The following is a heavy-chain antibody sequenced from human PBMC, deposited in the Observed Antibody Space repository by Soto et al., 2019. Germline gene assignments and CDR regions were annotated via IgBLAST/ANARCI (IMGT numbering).Heavy chain of an antibody. J-gene: IGHJ6*02. V-gene: IGHV4-30-4*01. Sequence: HVQLHQSGPRLVKPSQTLSLECSVIGGSVNTGDNYWSWVRQSPGRGLEWIGYIYPTGNTFYNPALENRVTMSVDASNNQFSLTLTSVTAADTAVYFCAREPLDGMDVWGQGTNVTVSS. CDR3: AREPLDGMDV. CDR2: IYPTGNT. CDR1: GGSVNTGDNY.